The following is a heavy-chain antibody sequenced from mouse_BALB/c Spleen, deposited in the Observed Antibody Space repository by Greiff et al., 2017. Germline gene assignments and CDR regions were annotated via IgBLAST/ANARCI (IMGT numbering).Heavy chain of an antibody. J-gene: IGHJ1*01. CDR3: TRSTTALWYFDV. D-gene: IGHD1-2*01. V-gene: IGHV6-6*02. CDR2: IRLKSNNYAT. Sequence: DVKLVESGGGLVQPGGSMKLSCVASGFTFSNYWMNWVRQSPEKGLEWVAEIRLKSNNYATHYAESVKGRFTISRDDSKSSVYLQMNNLRAEDTGIYYCTRSTTALWYFDVWGAGTTVTVSS. CDR1: GFTFSNYW.